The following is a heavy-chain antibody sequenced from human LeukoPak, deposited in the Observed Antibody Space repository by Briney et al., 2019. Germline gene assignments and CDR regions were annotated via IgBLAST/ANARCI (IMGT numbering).Heavy chain of an antibody. CDR3: AKGVFVDY. CDR1: GFPFSSYA. V-gene: IGHV3-23*01. CDR2: ISGSDGST. Sequence: PGGSLRLSCAASGFPFSSYALSWVRQAPGKGLEWVSAISGSDGSTYYAASVKGRFTISRDNSKNTLYLQMNSLRAEDTAVYYCAKGVFVDYWGQGTLVTVSS. J-gene: IGHJ4*02.